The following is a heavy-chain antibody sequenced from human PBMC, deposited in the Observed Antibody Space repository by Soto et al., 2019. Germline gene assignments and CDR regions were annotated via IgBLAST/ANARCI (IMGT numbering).Heavy chain of an antibody. CDR2: ILNDASGH. Sequence: QVQLVESGGGVVQPGTSLRLSCAASGFTFSRHGMHWVRQTPGKGLEWLAVILNDASGHWYADSVKGRFTISRDNFENXXXLXXXXLRLEDTAMYYCARDDDYPDNGFDYWGQGTLVTVSS. V-gene: IGHV3-33*01. CDR1: GFTFSRHG. CDR3: ARDDDYPDNGFDY. D-gene: IGHD4-17*01. J-gene: IGHJ4*02.